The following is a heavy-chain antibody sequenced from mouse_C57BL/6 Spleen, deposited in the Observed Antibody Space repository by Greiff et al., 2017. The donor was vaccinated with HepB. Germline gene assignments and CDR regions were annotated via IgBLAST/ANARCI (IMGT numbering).Heavy chain of an antibody. CDR3: AREGYYGSTLYWYFDV. J-gene: IGHJ1*03. Sequence: VQLKQPGAELVRPGSSVKLSCKASGYTFTSYWMHWVKQRPIQGLEWIGNIDPSDSETHYNQKFKDKATLTVDKSSSTAYMQLSSLTSEDSAVYYCAREGYYGSTLYWYFDVWGTGTTVTVSS. V-gene: IGHV1-52*01. CDR1: GYTFTSYW. CDR2: IDPSDSET. D-gene: IGHD1-1*01.